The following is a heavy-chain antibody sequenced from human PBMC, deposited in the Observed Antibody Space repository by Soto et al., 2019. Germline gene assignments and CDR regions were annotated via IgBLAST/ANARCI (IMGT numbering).Heavy chain of an antibody. CDR2: INHSGST. J-gene: IGHJ4*02. CDR1: GGSFSGYY. V-gene: IGHV4-34*01. CDR3: ARGMAGAVNSGYSYGLFDY. D-gene: IGHD5-18*01. Sequence: KTSETLSLTCAVYGGSFSGYYWSWIRQPPGKGLEWIGEINHSGSTNYNPSLKSRVTISVDTSKNQFSLKLSSVTAADTAVYYCARGMAGAVNSGYSYGLFDYWGQGTLVTVSS.